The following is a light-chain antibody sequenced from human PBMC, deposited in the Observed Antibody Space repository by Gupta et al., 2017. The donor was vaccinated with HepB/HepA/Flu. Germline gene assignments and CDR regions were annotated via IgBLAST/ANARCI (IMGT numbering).Light chain of an antibody. CDR1: SLRSYY. CDR2: GKN. Sequence: QTDRITCQGDSLRSYYASWYQQKPGQAPVLVIYGKNNRPSGIPDRFSGSSSGNTASLTITGAQAEDEADYYCNSRDSSGNHWVFGGGTKLTVL. V-gene: IGLV3-19*01. CDR3: NSRDSSGNHWV. J-gene: IGLJ3*02.